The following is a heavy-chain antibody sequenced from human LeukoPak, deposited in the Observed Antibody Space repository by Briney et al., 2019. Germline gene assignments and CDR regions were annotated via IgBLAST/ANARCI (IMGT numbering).Heavy chain of an antibody. CDR1: GFTFSNYG. J-gene: IGHJ4*02. CDR2: IWYDGSNK. V-gene: IGHV3-30*02. CDR3: ARGEWELSDY. Sequence: GGSLRLSCAASGFTFSNYGMHLVRQAPGKGLEWVAFIWYDGSNKYYADSVKGRFTISRDNSKNTLYLQMNSLTAEDTAVYYCARGEWELSDYWGQGTLVTVSS. D-gene: IGHD1-26*01.